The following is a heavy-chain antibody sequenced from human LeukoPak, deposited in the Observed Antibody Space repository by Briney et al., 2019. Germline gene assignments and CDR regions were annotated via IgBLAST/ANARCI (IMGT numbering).Heavy chain of an antibody. CDR2: IIPIFGTA. Sequence: SVKVSCKASGGTFSSYAISWVRQAPGQGLEWMGGIIPIFGTANYAQKFQGRVTITADTSTSTAYMELSSLRSEDTAVYYCARDYYGSGSYCPWGQGTLVTVSS. D-gene: IGHD3-10*01. CDR3: ARDYYGSGSYCP. CDR1: GGTFSSYA. J-gene: IGHJ5*02. V-gene: IGHV1-69*06.